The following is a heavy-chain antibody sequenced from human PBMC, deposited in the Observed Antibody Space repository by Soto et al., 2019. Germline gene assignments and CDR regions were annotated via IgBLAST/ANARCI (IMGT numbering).Heavy chain of an antibody. V-gene: IGHV4-59*08. Sequence: SETLSLTCTVSGGSISSYYWSWIRQPPGKGLEWIGSIYYSGSTNNNSSPKSRVTILVDTSTNQLSLKLNSVTAADTAVYYCTRHDMGIGAAGLYRYFDDWGQGTLVTVSS. D-gene: IGHD6-13*01. CDR1: GGSISSYY. J-gene: IGHJ4*02. CDR2: IYYSGST. CDR3: TRHDMGIGAAGLYRYFDD.